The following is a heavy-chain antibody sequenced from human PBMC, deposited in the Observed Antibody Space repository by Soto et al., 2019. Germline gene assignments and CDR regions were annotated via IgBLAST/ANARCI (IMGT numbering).Heavy chain of an antibody. D-gene: IGHD6-19*01. CDR3: AKAYNTGIAVAGTIDY. CDR1: GFSFSVYG. V-gene: IGHV3-33*06. Sequence: GGSLRLSCETSGFSFSVYGMHWVRQAPGKGLEWVAVIWYDASKQFYADSVKGRFTISRDNSKNTLYLQMNSLRAEDTAVYYCAKAYNTGIAVAGTIDYWGQGTLVTVSS. J-gene: IGHJ4*02. CDR2: IWYDASKQ.